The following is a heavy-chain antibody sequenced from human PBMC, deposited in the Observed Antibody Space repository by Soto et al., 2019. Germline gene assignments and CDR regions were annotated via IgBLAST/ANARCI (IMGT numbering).Heavy chain of an antibody. CDR3: ARKTKHYYGSGSYLGWLDA. J-gene: IGHJ5*02. CDR1: GGSISSYS. CDR2: INYTGST. D-gene: IGHD3-10*01. V-gene: IGHV4-59*08. Sequence: LSLTCSVSGGSISSYSLIWIRQPPGKGLEWIGYINYTGSTKYNPSLKSRVTISADTSKNQFSLKVTSVTATDTALYYCARKTKHYYGSGSYLGWLDAWGLGTLVTVSS.